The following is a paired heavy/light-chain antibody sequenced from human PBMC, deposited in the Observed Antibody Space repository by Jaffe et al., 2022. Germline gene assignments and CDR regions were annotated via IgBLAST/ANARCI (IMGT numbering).Light chain of an antibody. CDR2: GAS. CDR3: QQYNNWPPWT. CDR1: QSVSTK. J-gene: IGKJ1*01. V-gene: IGKV3-15*01. Sequence: EIVMTQSPATLSVSPGEGATLSCRASQSVSTKLAWYQQKPGQAPRLLIYGASTRATATPARFSGSGSGTEFTLTISSLQSEDFAVYFCQQYNNWPPWTFGQGTKVEIK.
Heavy chain of an antibody. D-gene: IGHD6-6*01. V-gene: IGHV3-48*03. CDR3: ARGRASGVY. CDR2: INPSGSVI. J-gene: IGHJ4*02. Sequence: EEELVESGGGLVQPGGSLRLSCAASGFTFSNFEMNWVRQAPGGGLEHISYINPSGSVIYYADSIKGRFTISRDNAKNSLYLEMSSLTAEDTAIYYCARGRASGVYWGQGTLVTVSS. CDR1: GFTFSNFE.